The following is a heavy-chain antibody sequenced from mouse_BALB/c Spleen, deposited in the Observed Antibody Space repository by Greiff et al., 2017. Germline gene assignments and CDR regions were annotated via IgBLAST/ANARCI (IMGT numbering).Heavy chain of an antibody. CDR3: ARDGAQLLRYFDV. CDR1: GYSITSGYY. Sequence: ESGPGLVKPSQSLSLTCSVTGYSITSGYYWNWIRQFPGNKLEWMGYISYDGSNNYNPSLKNRISITRDTSKNQFCLKLNSVTTEDTATYYCARDGAQLLRYFDVWGAGTTVTVSS. J-gene: IGHJ1*01. V-gene: IGHV3-6*02. CDR2: ISYDGSN. D-gene: IGHD1-1*01.